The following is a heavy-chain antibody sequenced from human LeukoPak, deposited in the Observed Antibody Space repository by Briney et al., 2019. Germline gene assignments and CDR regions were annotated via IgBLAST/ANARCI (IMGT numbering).Heavy chain of an antibody. Sequence: SVKVSCTASGGTFSSYAISWVRQAPGQGREWMGGIIPIFGTANYAQKFQGRVTITTDESTSTAYMELSSLRSEDTAVYYCARNFQIGYSGGWYRFDYWGQGTLVTVSS. V-gene: IGHV1-69*05. CDR3: ARNFQIGYSGGWYRFDY. D-gene: IGHD6-19*01. J-gene: IGHJ4*02. CDR1: GGTFSSYA. CDR2: IIPIFGTA.